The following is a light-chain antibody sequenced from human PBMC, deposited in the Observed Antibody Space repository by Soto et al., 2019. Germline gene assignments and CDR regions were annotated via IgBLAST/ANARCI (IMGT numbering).Light chain of an antibody. CDR3: QQYNNWPSGT. V-gene: IGKV3-15*01. CDR1: QSVNSN. J-gene: IGKJ5*01. Sequence: EIVMTQSPATLSVSPGERATLSCRASQSVNSNLAWYQQKPGQAPRLLIYGASTRATGIPARFSGNGSGTEFTLTISSLQSEDFAVYYCQQYNNWPSGTFGQGTRLEIK. CDR2: GAS.